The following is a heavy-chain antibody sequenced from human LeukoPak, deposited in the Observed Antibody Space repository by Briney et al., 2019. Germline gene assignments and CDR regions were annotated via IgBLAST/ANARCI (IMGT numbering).Heavy chain of an antibody. D-gene: IGHD4/OR15-4a*01. V-gene: IGHV3-53*01. Sequence: GGSLRLSCTVSGFTVSSNSMSWVRQAPGKGLEWVSFIYSGSTHYSDSVKGRFTISRDNSKNTPYLQMNSLRAEDTAVYYCARRAGAYSHPYDYWGQGTLVTVSS. J-gene: IGHJ4*02. CDR1: GFTVSSNS. CDR3: ARRAGAYSHPYDY. CDR2: IYSGST.